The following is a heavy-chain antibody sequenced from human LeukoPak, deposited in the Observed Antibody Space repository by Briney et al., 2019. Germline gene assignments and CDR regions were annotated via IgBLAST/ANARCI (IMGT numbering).Heavy chain of an antibody. CDR3: ASDYGSGSYRFDY. CDR2: IYYSGST. CDR1: GGSISSGGYY. V-gene: IGHV4-31*03. J-gene: IGHJ4*02. Sequence: SETLSLTCTVSGGSISSGGYYWSWIRQHPGKGLEWIGYIYYSGSTYYNPSLKSRVTISVDTSKKQFSLKLRSVTAADTAVYYCASDYGSGSYRFDYWGQGALVTVSS. D-gene: IGHD3-10*01.